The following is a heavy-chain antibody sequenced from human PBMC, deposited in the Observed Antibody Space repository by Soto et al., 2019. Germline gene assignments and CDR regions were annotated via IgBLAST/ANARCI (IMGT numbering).Heavy chain of an antibody. CDR1: GGSFSGYY. J-gene: IGHJ6*03. CDR2: INHSEST. Sequence: SETLSLTCAVYGGSFSGYYWSWIRQPPGKGLEWIGEINHSESTNYNPSLKSRVTISVDTSKNQFSLKLSSVTAADTAVYYCARGRLAELLRDYYYYYMDVWGKGTTVT. V-gene: IGHV4-34*01. D-gene: IGHD2-15*01. CDR3: ARGRLAELLRDYYYYYMDV.